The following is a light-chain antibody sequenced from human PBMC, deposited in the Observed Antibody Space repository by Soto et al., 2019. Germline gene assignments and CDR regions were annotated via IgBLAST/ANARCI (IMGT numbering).Light chain of an antibody. CDR1: QSVLYSSNNKNY. J-gene: IGKJ4*01. V-gene: IGKV4-1*01. Sequence: DIVMTQSPDSLAVSLGERATINCKSSQSVLYSSNNKNYFAWYQQKPGQPPKLLIYWASTRESGVPARFSGSGFAADFTLTISSLQAEDVAVYYCQQYYSTPLAFGGGTKVEIK. CDR2: WAS. CDR3: QQYYSTPLA.